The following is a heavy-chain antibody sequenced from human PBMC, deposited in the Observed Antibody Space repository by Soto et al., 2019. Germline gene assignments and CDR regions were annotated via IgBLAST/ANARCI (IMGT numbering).Heavy chain of an antibody. V-gene: IGHV1-69*13. J-gene: IGHJ6*02. CDR3: ARDQGIAAAGRGDYYYYYGMDV. D-gene: IGHD6-13*01. CDR2: IIPIFGTA. Sequence: SVKVSCKASGGTISSYAISWVRQAPGQGLEWMGGIIPIFGTANYAQKFQGRVTITADESTSTAYMELSSLRSEDTAVYYCARDQGIAAAGRGDYYYYYGMDVWGQGTTVTVSS. CDR1: GGTISSYA.